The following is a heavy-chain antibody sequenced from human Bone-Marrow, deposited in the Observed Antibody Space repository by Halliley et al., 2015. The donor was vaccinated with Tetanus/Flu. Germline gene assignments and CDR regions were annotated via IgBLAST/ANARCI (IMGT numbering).Heavy chain of an antibody. CDR3: AGYGNYFAGMDV. V-gene: IGHV3-9*01. CDR2: ISWTSGTI. CDR1: GLTFEDYA. Sequence: SLRLSCAASGLTFEDYAMHWVRQAPGKGLEWVARISWTSGTIDYAGSVKGRFIISRDDAKNSLYLQMNSLRVEDTALYYCAGYGNYFAGMDVWGQGTTVIVSS. J-gene: IGHJ6*01. D-gene: IGHD4-17*01.